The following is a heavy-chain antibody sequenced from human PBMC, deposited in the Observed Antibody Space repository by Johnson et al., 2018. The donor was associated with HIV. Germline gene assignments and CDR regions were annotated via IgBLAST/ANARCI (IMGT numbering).Heavy chain of an antibody. CDR1: GFTFRSHA. Sequence: QVQLVESGGGVVQPGRSLRLSCAASGFTFRSHAMHWVRQAPGKGLEWVAVISYDGNNKFQADSVKGRFTISRYNSKNTLYLQMNSLRAEDTAVYYCARSYSTSWNASDIWGQGTMVTVSS. V-gene: IGHV3-30-3*01. D-gene: IGHD4-11*01. CDR2: ISYDGNNK. J-gene: IGHJ3*02. CDR3: ARSYSTSWNASDI.